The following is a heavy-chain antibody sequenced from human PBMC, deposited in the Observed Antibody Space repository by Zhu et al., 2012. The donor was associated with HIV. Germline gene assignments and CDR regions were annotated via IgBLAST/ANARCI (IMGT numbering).Heavy chain of an antibody. J-gene: IGHJ2*01. CDR2: VHQSGNT. Sequence: QVQLQESGPGLVKPSETLSLNCAVSTYAVISGYYCSWVRQSPGKGLEWIGSVHQSGNTYYNPSLRTRVTIALDTSRNQFSLNLNSVTAADTAVYYYARHDYGDYGDWYFDLWGRGTLVIVSS. CDR3: ARHDYGDYGDWYFDL. D-gene: IGHD4-17*01. V-gene: IGHV4-38-2*01. CDR1: TYAVISGYY.